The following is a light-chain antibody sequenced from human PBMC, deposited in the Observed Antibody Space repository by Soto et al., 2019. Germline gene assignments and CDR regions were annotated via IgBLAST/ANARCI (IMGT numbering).Light chain of an antibody. CDR2: GAS. CDR1: QSVSSN. J-gene: IGKJ5*01. V-gene: IGKV3-15*01. CDR3: QQRSNWPPIT. Sequence: EIGMTQSPATLSVSTGERATLSCRASQSVSSNLAWYQQKPGQAPRLLIYGASTRATGIPARFSGSGFGTDFTLTISSLEPEDAAVYYCQQRSNWPPITFGQGTRLEI.